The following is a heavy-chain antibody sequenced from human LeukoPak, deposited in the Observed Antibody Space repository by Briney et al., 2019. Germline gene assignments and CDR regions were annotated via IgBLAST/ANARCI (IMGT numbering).Heavy chain of an antibody. V-gene: IGHV1-69*01. D-gene: IGHD3-22*01. CDR2: IIAIFGTA. J-gene: IGHJ3*02. Sequence: SVKVSCKASGGTFSSYAISWVRQAPGQGLEWMGGIIAIFGTANYAQKFQGRVTITADESTSTAYMELSSLRSEDTAVYYCARAVSSDSSGYFLGVFGAFDIWGQGTMVTVSA. CDR3: ARAVSSDSSGYFLGVFGAFDI. CDR1: GGTFSSYA.